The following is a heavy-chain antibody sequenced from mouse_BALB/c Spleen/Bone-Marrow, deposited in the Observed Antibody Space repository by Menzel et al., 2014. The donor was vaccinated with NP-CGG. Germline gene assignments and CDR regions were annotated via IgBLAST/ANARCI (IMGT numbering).Heavy chain of an antibody. V-gene: IGHV1S135*01. CDR3: AREDYGKGFAY. J-gene: IGHJ3*01. CDR2: IDPYNGGT. CDR1: GYAFTSYN. D-gene: IGHD2-1*01. Sequence: VQLKESGPELVKLGASVKVSCKASGYAFTSYNMYWVRQSHGKSLEWIGHIDPYNGGTSYNQKFKGKATLTVDKSSSTAYMHLNSLTSEDSAVYYCAREDYGKGFAYWGQGTLVTVSA.